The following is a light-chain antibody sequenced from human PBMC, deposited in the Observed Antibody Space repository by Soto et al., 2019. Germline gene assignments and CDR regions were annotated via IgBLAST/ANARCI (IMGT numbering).Light chain of an antibody. CDR3: QQYGSSLRT. CDR1: QSVSSH. J-gene: IGKJ1*01. V-gene: IGKV3-20*01. CDR2: GGT. Sequence: EIVLTQSPGTLSLSPGERATLSCRASQSVSSHLAWYQQKPGQAPRLLFYGGTSRASGIPDRFIGSGSGTDFTLIITRLEPEDFAVYYCQQYGSSLRTFGQGTKVDIK.